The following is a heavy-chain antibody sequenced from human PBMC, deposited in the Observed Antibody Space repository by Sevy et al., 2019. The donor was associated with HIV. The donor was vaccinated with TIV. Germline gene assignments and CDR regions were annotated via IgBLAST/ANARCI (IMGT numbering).Heavy chain of an antibody. V-gene: IGHV3-23*01. CDR2: MSGSGGDT. CDR3: AKDRVSGTYYTGDFDY. CDR1: GFTFRTYA. D-gene: IGHD3-10*01. Sequence: GGSLRLSCAASGFTFRTYAMTWVRQAPGKGLEWVSVMSGSGGDTYYADSVKGRFTIPRDNSNNTLYLQMNSLRAEDTAVYYCAKDRVSGTYYTGDFDYWGQGTLVTVSS. J-gene: IGHJ4*02.